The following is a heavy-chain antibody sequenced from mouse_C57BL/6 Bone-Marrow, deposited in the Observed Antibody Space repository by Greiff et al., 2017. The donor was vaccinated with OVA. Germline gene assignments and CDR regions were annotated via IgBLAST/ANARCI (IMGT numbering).Heavy chain of an antibody. V-gene: IGHV14-1*01. CDR2: IDPEDGDN. Sequence: VQLQQSGAELVRPGASVKLSCTASGFNIKDYYMHWVKQRPEQGLEWIGRIDPEDGDNEYAPKFQGKGTMTSDTSSNTAYLQLSRLTSEDTAVSYCTTRKFAYWGQETLVTVSA. J-gene: IGHJ3*01. CDR1: GFNIKDYY. CDR3: TTRKFAY.